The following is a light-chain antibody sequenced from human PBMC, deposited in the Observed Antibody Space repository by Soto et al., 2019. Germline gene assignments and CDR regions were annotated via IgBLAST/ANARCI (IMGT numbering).Light chain of an antibody. CDR3: CSYTTTTAYV. CDR2: GVT. Sequence: QSALTQPASVSGSPGQSITISCTGTSSDIGSYNYISWYQQYPDKGPKLMIYGVTNRPSGVSNRFSGSKSGDTASLTISGLQAEDEADYYCCSYTTTTAYVFGTGTKLTVL. V-gene: IGLV2-14*03. CDR1: SSDIGSYNY. J-gene: IGLJ1*01.